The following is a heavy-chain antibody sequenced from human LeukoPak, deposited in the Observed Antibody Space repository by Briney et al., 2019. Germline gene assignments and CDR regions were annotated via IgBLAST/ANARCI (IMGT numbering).Heavy chain of an antibody. D-gene: IGHD6-19*01. CDR1: GGSISSSSYY. J-gene: IGHJ4*02. CDR2: IYYSGST. V-gene: IGHV4-39*01. CDR3: ARLRSIAVAGTVLDY. Sequence: SETLSLTCTVSGGSISSSSYYWGWIRQPPGKGLEWIGSIYYSGSTYYNPSLKSRVTMSVDTSKNQFSLKLSSVTAADTAVYYCARLRSIAVAGTVLDYWGQGTLVTVSS.